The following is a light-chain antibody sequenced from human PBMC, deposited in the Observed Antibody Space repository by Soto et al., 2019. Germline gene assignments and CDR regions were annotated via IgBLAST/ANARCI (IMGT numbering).Light chain of an antibody. J-gene: IGKJ2*01. Sequence: EIVLTQSPGTLSLSPGERATLSSRASQSVRSNYLAWYQQKPGQAPRLLIYGASSRTTGIPDRFSGTESGTDFTPTVSRLEHEDFAVYYCQQYGGSPYTFGQGTKLEI. CDR3: QQYGGSPYT. CDR1: QSVRSNY. V-gene: IGKV3-20*01. CDR2: GAS.